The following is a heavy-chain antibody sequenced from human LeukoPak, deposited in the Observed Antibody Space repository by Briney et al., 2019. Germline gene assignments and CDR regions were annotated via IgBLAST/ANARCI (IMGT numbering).Heavy chain of an antibody. CDR1: GFTFADYA. Sequence: GGSLRLSCTTSGFTFADYAMSWFRQAPGKGLEWVGFIRSKSNGGTTHYAASVEGRFTISRDDSNSIAYLQMNSLKTEDTAVYYCVRDYRYAGHESVHWGQGTLVTVSS. CDR2: IRSKSNGGTT. D-gene: IGHD5-12*01. V-gene: IGHV3-49*03. CDR3: VRDYRYAGHESVH. J-gene: IGHJ4*02.